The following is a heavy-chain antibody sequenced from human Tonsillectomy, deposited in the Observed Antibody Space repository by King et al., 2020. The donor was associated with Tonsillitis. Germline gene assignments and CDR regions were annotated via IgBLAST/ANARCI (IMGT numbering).Heavy chain of an antibody. J-gene: IGHJ6*02. CDR3: ARGHSTPTENDYYYDFWSGHRQRDYYYGMDV. CDR1: GYTFTSYD. CDR2: MNPNSGNT. Sequence: VQLVQSGAEVKKPGASVKVSCKASGYTFTSYDINWVRQATGQGLEWMGWMNPNSGNTGYAQKFQGRVTMTRNTSISTAYMELSSLRSEDTAVYYCARGHSTPTENDYYYDFWSGHRQRDYYYGMDVWGQGTTVTVSS. V-gene: IGHV1-8*01. D-gene: IGHD3-3*01.